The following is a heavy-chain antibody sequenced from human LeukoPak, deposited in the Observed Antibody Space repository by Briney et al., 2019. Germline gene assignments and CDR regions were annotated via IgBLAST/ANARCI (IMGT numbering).Heavy chain of an antibody. CDR1: GFPLSNYA. CDR2: ISESGDKT. J-gene: IGHJ4*02. Sequence: GGSLRLSCAASGFPLSNYAMNWVRQAPEKGLEWVSSISESGDKTDYADSVRGRFTISRDNSQNTLYLQMNSLRVEDTALYYCAKQWVDCWGQGTLVTVSS. V-gene: IGHV3-23*01. CDR3: AKQWVDC. D-gene: IGHD1-26*01.